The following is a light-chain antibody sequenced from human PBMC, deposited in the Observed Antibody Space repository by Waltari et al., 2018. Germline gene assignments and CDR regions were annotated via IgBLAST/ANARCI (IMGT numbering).Light chain of an antibody. V-gene: IGLV4-69*01. CDR1: SGHTSNI. J-gene: IGLJ3*02. CDR2: VNSDGSH. Sequence: QLVLTQSPSASASLGASVRLTCTLDSGHTSNIIAWHQQQPEKGPRYLMKVNSDGSHSKGVEIPDRCAGSGSGAERYLTISNVQSEDEADYYCQTGGHGTWVFGGGTKLTVL. CDR3: QTGGHGTWV.